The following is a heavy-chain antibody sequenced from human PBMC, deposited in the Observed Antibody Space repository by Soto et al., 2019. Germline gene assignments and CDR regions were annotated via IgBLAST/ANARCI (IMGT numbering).Heavy chain of an antibody. V-gene: IGHV4-59*01. CDR3: ARVRWTVAGPGHFDY. D-gene: IGHD6-19*01. Sequence: SETLSLTCTVSGGSISSYYWSWIRQPPGKGLEWIGYIYYSGSTNYNPSLKSRVTISVDTSKNQFSLKLSSVTAADTAVYYCARVRWTVAGPGHFDYWGQGTLVTV. J-gene: IGHJ4*02. CDR1: GGSISSYY. CDR2: IYYSGST.